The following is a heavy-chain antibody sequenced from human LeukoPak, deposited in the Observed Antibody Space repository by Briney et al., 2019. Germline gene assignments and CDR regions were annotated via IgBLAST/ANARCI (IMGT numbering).Heavy chain of an antibody. CDR1: GGTFSSYA. CDR2: IIPIFGTA. Sequence: SVKVSCKASGGTFSSYAISWVRQAPGQGLEWMGRIIPIFGTANYAQKFQGRVTITTDESTSTAYMELSSLRSDDTAVYYCARAFLYDYVWGSYRYTPDYWGQGTLVTVSS. CDR3: ARAFLYDYVWGSYRYTPDY. V-gene: IGHV1-69*05. J-gene: IGHJ4*02. D-gene: IGHD3-16*02.